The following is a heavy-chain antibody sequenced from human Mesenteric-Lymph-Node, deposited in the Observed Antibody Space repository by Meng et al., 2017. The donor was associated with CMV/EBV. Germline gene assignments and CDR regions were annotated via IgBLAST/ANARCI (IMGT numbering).Heavy chain of an antibody. V-gene: IGHV3-23*01. D-gene: IGHD2-2*01. J-gene: IGHJ3*02. CDR2: ISGSGGST. CDR1: GFTFSSYA. CDR3: AKGGYCSSTSCYGAFDI. Sequence: GESLKISCAASGFTFSSYAMSWVRQAPGKGLEWVSTISGSGGSTYYADSVKGRFTISRDNSKNTLYLQMNSLRAEDTAVYYCAKGGYCSSTSCYGAFDIWGQGTMVTVSS.